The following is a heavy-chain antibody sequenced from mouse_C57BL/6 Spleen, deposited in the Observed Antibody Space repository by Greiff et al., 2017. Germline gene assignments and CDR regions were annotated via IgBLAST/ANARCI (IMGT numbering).Heavy chain of an antibody. Sequence: EVKLQQSGPELVKPGASVKIPCKASGYTFTDYNMDWVKQSHGKSLEWIGDINPNNGGTIYNQKFKGKATLTVDKSSSTAYMELRSLTSEDTAVYYCAREGSSGHTAWFAYWGQGTLVTVSA. V-gene: IGHV1-18*01. CDR3: AREGSSGHTAWFAY. J-gene: IGHJ3*01. CDR1: GYTFTDYN. D-gene: IGHD3-2*02. CDR2: INPNNGGT.